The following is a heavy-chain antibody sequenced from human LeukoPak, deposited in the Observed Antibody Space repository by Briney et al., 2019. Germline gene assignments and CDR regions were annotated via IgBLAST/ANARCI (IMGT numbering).Heavy chain of an antibody. V-gene: IGHV3-33*08. D-gene: IGHD2-15*01. Sequence: PGGSLRLSCVASGITFSTYGMHWVRQAPGKGLEWVAVIWYDGSNKYYADSVKGRFTISRDNSKNTLYLQMNSLRAEDTAVYYCARDSPRYCSGGSCYPDYWGQGTLVTVSS. CDR2: IWYDGSNK. J-gene: IGHJ4*02. CDR3: ARDSPRYCSGGSCYPDY. CDR1: GITFSTYG.